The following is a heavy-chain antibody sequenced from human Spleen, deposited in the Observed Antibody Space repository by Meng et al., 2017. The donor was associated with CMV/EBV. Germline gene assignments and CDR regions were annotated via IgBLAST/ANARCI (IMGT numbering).Heavy chain of an antibody. Sequence: SVKVSCKASGGTVSSYSISWVRQAPGQGLEWMGGIIPLLGVANYAQKFQGRVTMTADKSTSTAYMELSSLRSEDTAVYFCATAHYASSGYYRENFDSWGQGTLVTVSS. V-gene: IGHV1-69*10. CDR2: IIPLLGVA. CDR1: GGTVSSYS. D-gene: IGHD3-22*01. CDR3: ATAHYASSGYYRENFDS. J-gene: IGHJ4*02.